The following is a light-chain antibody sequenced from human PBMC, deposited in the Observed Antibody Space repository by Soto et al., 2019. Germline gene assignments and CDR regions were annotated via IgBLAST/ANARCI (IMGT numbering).Light chain of an antibody. CDR2: DVS. V-gene: IGLV2-14*01. J-gene: IGLJ1*01. CDR1: SGDIGDYNY. Sequence: AVLTQSASVSGSTGQSIIFSCVGTSGDIGDYNYVSWYQQHPDKVPKVIIYDVSNRPSGVSYRFSGTKSGNTASLTVSGLQAEDEADYYCCSYTRSGTLIFGTGTKVTVL. CDR3: CSYTRSGTLI.